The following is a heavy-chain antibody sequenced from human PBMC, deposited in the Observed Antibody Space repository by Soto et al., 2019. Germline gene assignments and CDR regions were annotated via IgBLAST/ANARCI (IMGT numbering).Heavy chain of an antibody. CDR1: GFTFSSYS. D-gene: IGHD5-12*01. CDR2: ISGSTSTI. V-gene: IGHV3-48*02. J-gene: IGHJ3*02. Sequence: EVQLVESGGGLVQPGESLRLSCAASGFTFSSYSMNWVRQAPGKGLEWLSYISGSTSTIYYVDSVKGRFTISRDNAKNSLYLQMNSLTDEDTAVYYCARDGYNYLRAFDIWGHGTLVTVSS. CDR3: ARDGYNYLRAFDI.